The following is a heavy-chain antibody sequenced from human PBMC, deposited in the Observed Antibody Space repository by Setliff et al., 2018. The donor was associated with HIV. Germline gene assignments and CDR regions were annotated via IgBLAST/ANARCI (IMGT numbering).Heavy chain of an antibody. CDR3: MRDGSRTTGMTGYYYGVDV. CDR1: GYSISRNYY. J-gene: IGHJ6*02. V-gene: IGHV4-38-2*02. Sequence: SETLSLTCSVSGYSISRNYYWRWIRQSPGKGLEWIASMHGSGNTHYNPSLQSRITISMDTSKNQFSLTLSSVTAADTAIYFCMRDGSRTTGMTGYYYGVDVWGQGTTVTVSS. CDR2: MHGSGNT. D-gene: IGHD1-1*01.